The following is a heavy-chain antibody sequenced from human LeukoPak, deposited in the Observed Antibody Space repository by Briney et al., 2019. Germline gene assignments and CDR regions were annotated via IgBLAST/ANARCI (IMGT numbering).Heavy chain of an antibody. CDR1: GYTFTSYY. J-gene: IGHJ5*02. CDR3: ARDRSSRHYYDSSGYYSWNWFDP. V-gene: IGHV1-2*02. CDR2: INPNSGGT. D-gene: IGHD3-22*01. Sequence: ASVKASCKASGYTFTSYYMHWVRQAPGQGLEWMGWINPNSGGTNYAQKFQGRVTMTRDTSISTAYMELSRLRSDDTAVYYCARDRSSRHYYDSSGYYSWNWFDPWGQGTLVTVSS.